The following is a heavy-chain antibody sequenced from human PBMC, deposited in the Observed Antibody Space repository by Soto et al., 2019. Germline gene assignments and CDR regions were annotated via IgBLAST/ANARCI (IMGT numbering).Heavy chain of an antibody. Sequence: ASVKVSCKASGGTFSSYTISWVRQAPGQGLEWMGRIIPILGIANYAQKFQGRVTITADKSTSTAYMELSSLRSEDTAVYYCARVAYSSGWSNWFDPWGQGTPVTVSS. CDR1: GGTFSSYT. CDR3: ARVAYSSGWSNWFDP. CDR2: IIPILGIA. V-gene: IGHV1-69*02. J-gene: IGHJ5*02. D-gene: IGHD6-19*01.